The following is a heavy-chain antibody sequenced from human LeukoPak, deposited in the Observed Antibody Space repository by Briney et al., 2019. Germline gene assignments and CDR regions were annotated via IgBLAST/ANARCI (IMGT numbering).Heavy chain of an antibody. CDR3: ARMRDWYFDL. CDR1: GXTVSSNY. V-gene: IGHV3-66*01. Sequence: GGSLRLSFAASGXTVSSNYMSWVRQAPGKVLEWVSVIYSGGSTYYADSVKGRFTISRDNSKNTLYLQMNSLRAEDTAVYYCARMRDWYFDLWGRGTLVTVSS. CDR2: IYSGGST. J-gene: IGHJ2*01.